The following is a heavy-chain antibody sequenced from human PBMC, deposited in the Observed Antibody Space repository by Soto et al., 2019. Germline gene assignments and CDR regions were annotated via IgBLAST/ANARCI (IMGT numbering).Heavy chain of an antibody. J-gene: IGHJ4*02. V-gene: IGHV3-21*01. CDR3: ARRVLGNCTGVTCKTDY. CDR2: ISSSGLYI. D-gene: IGHD2-8*02. Sequence: GGSLRLSCTTSGFIFSRYTFHWVRQAPGKGLEWISSISSSGLYIYYTDSVRGRFTVSRDNAKRSLYLQMDNLRADDTAMYYCARRVLGNCTGVTCKTDYWGQGTLVTVSS. CDR1: GFIFSRYT.